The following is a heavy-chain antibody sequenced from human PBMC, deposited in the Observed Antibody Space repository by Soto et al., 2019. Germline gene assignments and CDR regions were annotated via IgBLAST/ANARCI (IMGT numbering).Heavy chain of an antibody. CDR3: ASSLLGDDYASDGLDN. V-gene: IGHV1-69*08. D-gene: IGHD3-22*01. CDR2: IIPIFDTT. Sequence: QVQLVQSGTEVKKTGSSVTVSCKASGGPYSKYSVSWVRQAPGHGLEWVGRIIPIFDTTDYAQKFQGRATITADKSTSTVYMDLSSLRSEDTAVYYCASSLLGDDYASDGLDNWGQGTLVTVSS. J-gene: IGHJ4*02. CDR1: GGPYSKYS.